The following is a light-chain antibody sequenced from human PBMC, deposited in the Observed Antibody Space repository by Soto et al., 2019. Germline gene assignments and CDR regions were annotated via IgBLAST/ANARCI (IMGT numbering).Light chain of an antibody. J-gene: IGKJ1*01. V-gene: IGKV3-20*01. Sequence: EIVLTQSPGTLSLSPGERATLSCRASQSVPRSYLAWYQQKPGQAPRLLIYGTSSRATGIPDRFSGSGSGTDFTLTISRLEPEDFAVYYCQQYNNWPGTFGQGTKVEIK. CDR2: GTS. CDR1: QSVPRSY. CDR3: QQYNNWPGT.